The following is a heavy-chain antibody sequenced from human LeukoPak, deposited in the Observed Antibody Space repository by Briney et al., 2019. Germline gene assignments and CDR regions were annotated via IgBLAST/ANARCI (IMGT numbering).Heavy chain of an antibody. CDR1: GFTFSNYW. CDR3: ARVYTTGWFDP. V-gene: IGHV3-74*01. J-gene: IGHJ5*02. CDR2: INSDGSST. Sequence: GRSLRLSCAASGFTFSNYWMHWVRQAPGEGLVWVSRINSDGSSTTHADSVKGRFTISRDNAKNTLYLQMNSLRADDTAVYYCARVYTTGWFDPWGQGTLVTVSS. D-gene: IGHD1-1*01.